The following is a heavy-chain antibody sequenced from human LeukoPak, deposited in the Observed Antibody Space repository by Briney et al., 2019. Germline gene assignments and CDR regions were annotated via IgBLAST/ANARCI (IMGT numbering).Heavy chain of an antibody. Sequence: GGSLRLSCAASGFTFSSYAMSWVRQAPGKGLEWVSAISGSGGSTYYADSVKGRFTISRDNSKNTLYLQMGSLGAEDMAVYYCARDSESAFDPWGQGTLVTVSS. V-gene: IGHV3-23*01. CDR3: ARDSESAFDP. CDR1: GFTFSSYA. CDR2: ISGSGGST. J-gene: IGHJ5*02.